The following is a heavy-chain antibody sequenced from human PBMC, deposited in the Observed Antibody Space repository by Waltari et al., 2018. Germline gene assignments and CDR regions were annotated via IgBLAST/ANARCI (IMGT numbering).Heavy chain of an antibody. D-gene: IGHD1-26*01. CDR3: AKGHSGSYGLKD. V-gene: IGHV3-9*01. J-gene: IGHJ4*02. CDR2: ISWNSDNI. Sequence: EVQLVESGVGLVQPGSSLSPSGPVSGFNFDPYAMPWVRQVPGKGLEWVSGISWNSDNIGYADSVKGRFTISRDNAKNSLYLQMNSLRPEDTALYYCAKGHSGSYGLKDWGQGTLVTVSS. CDR1: GFNFDPYA.